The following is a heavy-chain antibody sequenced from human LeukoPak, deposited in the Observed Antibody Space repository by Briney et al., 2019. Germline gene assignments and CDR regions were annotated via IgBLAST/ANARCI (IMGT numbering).Heavy chain of an antibody. V-gene: IGHV1-69*05. D-gene: IGHD5-12*01. CDR3: ARGRQYSGYDDGDWFDP. CDR2: IIPIFGTA. Sequence: SVSVSCTASGGAFSSYAISGGRQAPGQGGEWRGGIIPIFGTANYAQKFQGRVTITTDKSTSTAYLELSSLRSEDTAVYYCARGRQYSGYDDGDWFDPWGQGTLVTVSS. J-gene: IGHJ5*02. CDR1: GGAFSSYA.